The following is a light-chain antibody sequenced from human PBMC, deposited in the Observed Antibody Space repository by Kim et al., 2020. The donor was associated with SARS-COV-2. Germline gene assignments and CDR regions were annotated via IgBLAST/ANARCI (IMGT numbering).Light chain of an antibody. V-gene: IGLV3-1*01. J-gene: IGLJ2*01. CDR2: QDT. Sequence: VSPRPPASITCSGDKLGDKYACWYQQKPGQSPVLCIYQDTTRPSGIPERFSGSNSGNTATLTISGTQAMDEADYYCQAWDSSIVVFGGGTQLTVL. CDR1: KLGDKY. CDR3: QAWDSSIVV.